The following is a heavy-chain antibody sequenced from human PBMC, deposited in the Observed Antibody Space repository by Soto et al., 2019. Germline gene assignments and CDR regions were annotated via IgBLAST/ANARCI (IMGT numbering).Heavy chain of an antibody. V-gene: IGHV1-69*02. CDR2: ILPMLDIT. D-gene: IGHD6-13*01. Sequence: QVQLVQSGAEVKKPGSSVKASCKASGGTFSTYTIIWVRQAPGQGLEWMGRILPMLDITNSAQRFQGRVTITADKSTSTAYLELSRLRSEDTAVYYCTLGSWSAETFDIWGRGTMVTVSS. J-gene: IGHJ3*02. CDR3: TLGSWSAETFDI. CDR1: GGTFSTYT.